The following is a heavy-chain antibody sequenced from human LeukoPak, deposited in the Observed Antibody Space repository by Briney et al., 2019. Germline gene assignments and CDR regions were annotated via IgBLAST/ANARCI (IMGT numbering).Heavy chain of an antibody. CDR1: GFIFSAYS. V-gene: IGHV3-48*04. Sequence: GGSLRLSCAASGFIFSAYSMNWARQAPGKGLEWVSYVGGTSDKIYYAGSVQGRFTVSRDNAKKSLYLQMNSLRPEDTAVYYCAKDSGYDPQDLDYWGQGTLVTVSS. J-gene: IGHJ4*02. CDR3: AKDSGYDPQDLDY. CDR2: VGGTSDKI. D-gene: IGHD5-12*01.